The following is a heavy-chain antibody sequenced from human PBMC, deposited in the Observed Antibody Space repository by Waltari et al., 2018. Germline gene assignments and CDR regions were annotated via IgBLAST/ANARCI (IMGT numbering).Heavy chain of an antibody. CDR3: ARGFGTSWSHGP. J-gene: IGHJ5*02. CDR1: GFTVSGDY. CDR2: IYSGGAT. D-gene: IGHD2-2*01. Sequence: EVQLVESGGDLVQPGGSLRLSWAASGFTVSGDYLSWVRRAPGKGLELVSLIYSGGATYYADSVKGRFTISRDNSKNTLYLQMSSLRAEDTAVYYCARGFGTSWSHGPWGQGTLVTVSS. V-gene: IGHV3-66*01.